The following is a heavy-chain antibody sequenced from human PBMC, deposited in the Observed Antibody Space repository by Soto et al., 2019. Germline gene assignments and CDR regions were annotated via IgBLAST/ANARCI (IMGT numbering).Heavy chain of an antibody. V-gene: IGHV3-30-3*02. J-gene: IGHJ4*02. CDR2: ISIDGSRQ. D-gene: IGHD6-13*01. CDR1: GFTFSAFA. CDR3: AKEGFGSTWSSFDY. Sequence: GGSLRLSCATSGFTFSAFAMHWVRQAPGKGLEWVTVISIDGSRQHYADSVKGRFTVSRDSSTLYLQMNSLTTEDAAVYYCAKEGFGSTWSSFDYWGPGTLVTVSS.